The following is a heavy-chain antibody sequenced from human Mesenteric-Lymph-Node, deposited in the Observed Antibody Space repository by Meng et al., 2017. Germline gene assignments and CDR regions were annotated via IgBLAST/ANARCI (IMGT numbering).Heavy chain of an antibody. Sequence: VQLQESGPGLVKPSQTLSLTCTVSGGSISSGDYYWSWIRQPPGKGLEWIGYIYYSGSTYYNPSLKSRVTISVDTSNNQFSLKLSSVTAADTAVYYCARVGWRQWSFDLWGRGTLVTVSS. CDR1: GGSISSGDYY. D-gene: IGHD5-18*01. V-gene: IGHV4-30-4*01. J-gene: IGHJ2*01. CDR2: IYYSGST. CDR3: ARVGWRQWSFDL.